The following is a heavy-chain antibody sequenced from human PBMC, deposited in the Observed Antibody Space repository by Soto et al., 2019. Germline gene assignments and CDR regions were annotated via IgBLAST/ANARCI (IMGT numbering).Heavy chain of an antibody. CDR1: GGSISSGGYY. CDR3: ARVPDRLHCSGGSCYQNWFDP. D-gene: IGHD2-15*01. V-gene: IGHV4-31*03. J-gene: IGHJ5*02. CDR2: IYYSGST. Sequence: TLSLTCTVSGGSISSGGYYWSWIRQHPGKGLEWIGYIYYSGSTYYNPSLKSRVTISVDTSKNQFSLKLSSVTAADTAVYYCARVPDRLHCSGGSCYQNWFDPWGQGTLVTVSS.